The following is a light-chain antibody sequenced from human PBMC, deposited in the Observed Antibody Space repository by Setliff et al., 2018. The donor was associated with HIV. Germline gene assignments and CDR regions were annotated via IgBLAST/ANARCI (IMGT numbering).Light chain of an antibody. CDR3: SSYTSSSTYV. CDR1: SSDVGTYNY. V-gene: IGLV2-14*03. Sequence: QSALAQPASVSGSPGQSTTISCTGTSSDVGTYNYVSWYQQHPGKAPKLIIYDVSKGPSGVSNRFSGSKSGNTASLTISGLQAEDEADYYCSSYTSSSTYVFGTGTKVTVL. CDR2: DVS. J-gene: IGLJ1*01.